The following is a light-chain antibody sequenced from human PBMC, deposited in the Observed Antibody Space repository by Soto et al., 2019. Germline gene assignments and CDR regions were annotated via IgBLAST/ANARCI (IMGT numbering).Light chain of an antibody. CDR3: QQYDSTPYT. CDR1: QSVLYSSDNKNY. CDR2: WAS. Sequence: DIVMTQSPDSLAVSLGERATINCKSSQSVLYSSDNKNYLAWYQQKPGQPPKLLIYWASTRESGVPDRFSGSGSGTDFTLTISRLQAEDVAVYYCQQYDSTPYTFGQGTKLEIK. V-gene: IGKV4-1*01. J-gene: IGKJ2*01.